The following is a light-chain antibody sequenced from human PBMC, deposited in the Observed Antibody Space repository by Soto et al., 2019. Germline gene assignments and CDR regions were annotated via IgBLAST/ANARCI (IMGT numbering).Light chain of an antibody. V-gene: IGKV1-39*01. J-gene: IGKJ1*01. CDR2: AAS. Sequence: DIQMTQSPSSLSASVGDRVAITCRASQNIFNYLNWYQLRPGKAPKLLIYAASRLQSGVPSRFSGSGFGTDFTLTIDSLQPDDFATYYCQQSYTAPWTFGQGTKVEIK. CDR3: QQSYTAPWT. CDR1: QNIFNY.